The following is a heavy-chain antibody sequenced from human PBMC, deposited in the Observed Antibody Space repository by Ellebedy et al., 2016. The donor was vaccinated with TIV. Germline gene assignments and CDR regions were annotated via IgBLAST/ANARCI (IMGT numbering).Heavy chain of an antibody. Sequence: ASVKVSXKASGYTFTSYAMHWVRQAPGQRLEWMGWINAGNGNTKYSQKFQGRVTITRDTSASTAYMELSSLRSEDTAVYYCASPLGIAVAGPSPNDAFDIWGQGTMVTVSS. D-gene: IGHD6-19*01. CDR3: ASPLGIAVAGPSPNDAFDI. CDR1: GYTFTSYA. J-gene: IGHJ3*02. V-gene: IGHV1-3*01. CDR2: INAGNGNT.